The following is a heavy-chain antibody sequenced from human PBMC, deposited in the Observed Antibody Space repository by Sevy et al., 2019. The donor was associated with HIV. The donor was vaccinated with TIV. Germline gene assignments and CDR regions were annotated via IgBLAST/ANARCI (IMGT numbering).Heavy chain of an antibody. CDR3: ARTRTLVGATPPDY. Sequence: GGSLRLSCAASGFTFSSYSMNWVRQAPGKGLEWVSYISSSSTIYYAASVKGRFTISRDNAKNSLYLQMNSLRDEDTAVYYCARTRTLVGATPPDYWGQGTLVTVSS. CDR2: ISSSSTI. CDR1: GFTFSSYS. J-gene: IGHJ4*02. D-gene: IGHD1-26*01. V-gene: IGHV3-48*02.